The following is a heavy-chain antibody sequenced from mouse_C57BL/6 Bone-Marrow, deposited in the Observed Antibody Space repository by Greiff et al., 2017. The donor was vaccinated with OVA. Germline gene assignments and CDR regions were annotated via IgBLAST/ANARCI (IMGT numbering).Heavy chain of an antibody. CDR1: GYTFTDYE. V-gene: IGHV1-15*01. Sequence: QVQLQQSGAELVRPGASVTLSCKASGYTFTDYEMHWVKQTPVHGLEWIGAIDPATGGTAYNQKFKGKAILTADKSSSPAYMELRSLTSENSAVYYCTRPYDYDDGGAWFAYWGQGTLVTVSA. J-gene: IGHJ3*01. D-gene: IGHD2-4*01. CDR2: IDPATGGT. CDR3: TRPYDYDDGGAWFAY.